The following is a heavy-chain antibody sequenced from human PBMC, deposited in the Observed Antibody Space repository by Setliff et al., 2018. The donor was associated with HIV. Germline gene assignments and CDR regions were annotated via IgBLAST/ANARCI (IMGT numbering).Heavy chain of an antibody. CDR3: ASGCLIGGSGPCRNFEF. CDR1: RYTFSNYD. D-gene: IGHD3-9*01. CDR2: MNPISDHR. Sequence: ASVKVSCKASRYTFSNYDVNWVRQATGQGLEWMAWMNPISDHRVYAQKFQGRLTMTKDTSTSTVYMELSSLKSDDTAVYYCASGCLIGGSGPCRNFEFWGQGTLVTVSS. V-gene: IGHV1-8*02. J-gene: IGHJ4*02.